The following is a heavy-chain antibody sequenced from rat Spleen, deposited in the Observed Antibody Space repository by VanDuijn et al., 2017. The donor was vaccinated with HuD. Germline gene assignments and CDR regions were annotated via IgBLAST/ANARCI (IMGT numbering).Heavy chain of an antibody. J-gene: IGHJ3*01. V-gene: IGHV2-6*01. CDR1: GFSLTSYT. CDR2: ISSGGRT. CDR3: ARSPVAEISTSFAH. D-gene: IGHD1-2*01. Sequence: QVQLKESGPGLVQPSQTLSLTCTVSGFSLTSYTVSWVRQPPGKGLEWIAAISSGGRTYYNSALKSRLSISRDNSKSQVFLKMNSLQTEDTAMYFCARSPVAEISTSFAHWGQGTLVTVSS.